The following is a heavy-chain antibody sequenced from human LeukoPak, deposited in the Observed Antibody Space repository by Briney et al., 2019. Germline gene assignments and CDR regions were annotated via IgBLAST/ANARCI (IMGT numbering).Heavy chain of an antibody. Sequence: GGSLRLSCAGSGFIFNNYAMHWVRQPPGKGLEWVSGISGSGGSTYYADSVKGRFTISRDNSKNTLYLQMNSLRAEDTAVYYCAKDKAVAAPEYFQHWGQGTLVTVSS. CDR1: GFIFNNYA. CDR3: AKDKAVAAPEYFQH. D-gene: IGHD6-19*01. CDR2: ISGSGGST. J-gene: IGHJ1*01. V-gene: IGHV3-23*01.